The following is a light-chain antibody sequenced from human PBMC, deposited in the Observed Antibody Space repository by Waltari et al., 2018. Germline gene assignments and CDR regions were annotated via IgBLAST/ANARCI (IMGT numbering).Light chain of an antibody. CDR3: QAWDSSTAYV. CDR2: QDS. V-gene: IGLV3-1*01. CDR1: NLRDKS. J-gene: IGLJ1*01. Sequence: SYELTQPPSVSVSPRQTSSLTCSGDNLRDKSACWYQQTPGQSPGLVIYQDSKRPSGIPERFSGSNSGNTATLTISGTQAMDEADYYCQAWDSSTAYVFGTGTKVTVL.